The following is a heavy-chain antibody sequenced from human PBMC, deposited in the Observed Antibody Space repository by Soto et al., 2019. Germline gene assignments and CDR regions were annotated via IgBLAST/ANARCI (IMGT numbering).Heavy chain of an antibody. D-gene: IGHD4-17*01. Sequence: SETLSLTCAVSSGSISSSNWWSCVRQPPGKGLEWIGQIDHYGGTSYNPSLKSRATISSDKPRNQFSLDLSSVTVADTAVYHCARHYGYGFDIWGQGTVVTVSS. CDR1: SGSISSSNW. CDR3: ARHYGYGFDI. V-gene: IGHV4-4*02. CDR2: IDHYGGT. J-gene: IGHJ3*02.